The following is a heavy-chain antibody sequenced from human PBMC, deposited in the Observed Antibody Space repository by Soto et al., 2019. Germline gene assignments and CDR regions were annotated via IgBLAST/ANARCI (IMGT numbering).Heavy chain of an antibody. CDR3: ARHEKWLLSKNSEFDD. CDR2: IYYSGST. J-gene: IGHJ4*02. CDR1: GGSISSYY. Sequence: SEKLSLTCTVSGGSISSYYWSWIRQPPGKGLEWIGYIYYSGSTNYNPSLKSRVTISVDASKNQFSLKLSSVTAADTAVYYCARHEKWLLSKNSEFDDWGQGTLVTVS. V-gene: IGHV4-59*08. D-gene: IGHD3-3*02.